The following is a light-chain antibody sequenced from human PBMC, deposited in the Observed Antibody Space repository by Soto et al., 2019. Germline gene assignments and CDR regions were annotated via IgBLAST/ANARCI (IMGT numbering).Light chain of an antibody. CDR2: TAA. V-gene: IGKV1-27*01. CDR1: QGISNY. CDR3: QKYNNAPRT. Sequence: DIQMTQSPSSLSASVGDRVTITCRASQGISNYLVWYQQKPGQVPKLLIHTAATLQSGVPSRFSGGGSGTDFTLTISSLQPEDVATYYCQKYNNAPRTFGQGTKVEIK. J-gene: IGKJ1*01.